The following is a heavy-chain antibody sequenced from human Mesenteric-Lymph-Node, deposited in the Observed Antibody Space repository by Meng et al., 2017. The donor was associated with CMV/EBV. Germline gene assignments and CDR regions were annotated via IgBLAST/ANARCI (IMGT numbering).Heavy chain of an antibody. D-gene: IGHD1-26*01. CDR2: IRYDGSDK. CDR3: AKDISGTLGWFDP. J-gene: IGHJ5*02. V-gene: IGHV3-30*02. Sequence: CAASGFTFSSYAMSWVRQAPGKGLEWVTFIRYDGSDKYYADSVKGRFTISRDNSKNTLYVQMNSLRPEDTAVYYCAKDISGTLGWFDPWGQGTLVTVSS. CDR1: GFTFSSYA.